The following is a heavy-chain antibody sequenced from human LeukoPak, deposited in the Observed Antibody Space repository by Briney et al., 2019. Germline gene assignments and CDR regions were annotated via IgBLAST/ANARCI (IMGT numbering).Heavy chain of an antibody. Sequence: QPGGSLRLSCGASGFPFSNYDMHWVRQAPGKGLDWVSAIDTVGNTYYSGSVKGRFTISRENAQNSLFLQMNSLGDGDTALYYCIRIRTREHQYGMDVWGQGTTVTVSS. CDR2: IDTVGNT. V-gene: IGHV3-13*01. D-gene: IGHD1-26*01. CDR1: GFPFSNYD. CDR3: IRIRTREHQYGMDV. J-gene: IGHJ6*02.